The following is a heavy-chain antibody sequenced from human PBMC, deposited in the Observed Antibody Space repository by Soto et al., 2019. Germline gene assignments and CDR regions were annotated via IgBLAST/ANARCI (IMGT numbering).Heavy chain of an antibody. Sequence: SETLSLTCTVSGGSISSYYLSWIRQPPGKGLEWIGYIYYSGSTNYNPSLKSRVTISVDTSKNQFSLKLSSVTAADTAVYYCASYGDYFDYWGQGTLVTVSS. CDR2: IYYSGST. J-gene: IGHJ4*02. V-gene: IGHV4-59*01. CDR3: ASYGDYFDY. D-gene: IGHD4-17*01. CDR1: GGSISSYY.